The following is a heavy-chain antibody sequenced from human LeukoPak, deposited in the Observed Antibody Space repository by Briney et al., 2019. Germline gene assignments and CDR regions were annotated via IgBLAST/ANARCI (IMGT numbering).Heavy chain of an antibody. J-gene: IGHJ3*02. CDR1: GFTFSDHY. Sequence: GGSLRLSWAASGFTFSDHYMTWIRQAPGKGLEWISYITTSSSYTNYADSVKGRFTISRDNAKNSLYLQMNSLRVEDTAMYYCARGRLWFGEFTSRGTFDIWGQGTMVTVSS. CDR2: ITTSSSYT. CDR3: ARGRLWFGEFTSRGTFDI. V-gene: IGHV3-11*06. D-gene: IGHD3-10*01.